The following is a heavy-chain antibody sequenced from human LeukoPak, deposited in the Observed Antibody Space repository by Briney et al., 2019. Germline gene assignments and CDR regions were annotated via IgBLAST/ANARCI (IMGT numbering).Heavy chain of an antibody. Sequence: GGSLRLSCAASGFTFSSYWMSWVRQAPGKGLEWVANIKQDGSEKYYVDSVKGRFTISRDNAKNSLYLQMNSLRAEDTAVYYCTRETDIVVVVAAFPAFDIWGQGTMVTVSS. D-gene: IGHD2-15*01. CDR1: GFTFSSYW. CDR3: TRETDIVVVVAAFPAFDI. J-gene: IGHJ3*02. CDR2: IKQDGSEK. V-gene: IGHV3-7*01.